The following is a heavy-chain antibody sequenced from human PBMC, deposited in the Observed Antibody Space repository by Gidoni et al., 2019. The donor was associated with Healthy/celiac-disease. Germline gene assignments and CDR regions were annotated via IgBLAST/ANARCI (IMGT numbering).Heavy chain of an antibody. CDR3: ARELVGATGTGYYYYMDV. J-gene: IGHJ6*03. V-gene: IGHV1-69*01. D-gene: IGHD1-26*01. CDR2: IIPIFGTA. CDR1: GGTFSSYA. Sequence: QVQLVQSGAEVKKPGSSVKVSCKASGGTFSSYAISWVRQAPGQGLEWMGGIIPIFGTANYAQKFQGRVTITADESTSTAYMELSSLRSEDTAVYYCARELVGATGTGYYYYMDVWGKGTTVTVSS.